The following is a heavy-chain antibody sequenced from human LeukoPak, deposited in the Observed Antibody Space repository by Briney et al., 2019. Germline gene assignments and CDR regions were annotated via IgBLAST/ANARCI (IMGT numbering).Heavy chain of an antibody. Sequence: PGGSLRLSCAASGFTVSSNYMSWVRQAPGKGLEWVSVIYSGGSKYYADSVKGRFTISRDNSKNTLYLQMNSLRAEDTAVYYCARASNTIFGVVIDYWGQGTLVTVSS. CDR3: ARASNTIFGVVIDY. D-gene: IGHD3-3*01. CDR1: GFTVSSNY. CDR2: IYSGGSK. J-gene: IGHJ4*02. V-gene: IGHV3-53*01.